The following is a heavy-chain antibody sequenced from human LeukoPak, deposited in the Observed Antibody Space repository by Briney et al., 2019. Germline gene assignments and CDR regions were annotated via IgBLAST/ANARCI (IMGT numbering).Heavy chain of an antibody. CDR2: ISAYNGNT. CDR3: ARDTYYDFWSGYYENQYYYYGMDV. Sequence: ASVKVSCKASGSTFTSYGISWVRQAPGQGLEWMGWISAYNGNTNYAQKLQGRVTMTTDTSTSTAYMELRSLRSDDTAVYYCARDTYYDFWSGYYENQYYYYGMDVWGQGTTVTVSS. D-gene: IGHD3-3*01. CDR1: GSTFTSYG. J-gene: IGHJ6*02. V-gene: IGHV1-18*01.